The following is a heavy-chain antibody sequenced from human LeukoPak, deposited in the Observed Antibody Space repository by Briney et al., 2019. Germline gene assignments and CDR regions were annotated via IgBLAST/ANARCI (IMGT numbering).Heavy chain of an antibody. CDR2: MNPNSGNT. CDR1: GYTFTSYD. J-gene: IGHJ5*02. CDR3: ARDIAAARFDP. D-gene: IGHD6-13*01. Sequence: ASVKVSCKASGYTFTSYDINWVRQATGQGLEWMGWMNPNSGNTGYAQKFQGRVTITRNTSISTAYMELSSLRSEDTAVYYCARDIAAARFDPWGQGTLVTVSS. V-gene: IGHV1-8*02.